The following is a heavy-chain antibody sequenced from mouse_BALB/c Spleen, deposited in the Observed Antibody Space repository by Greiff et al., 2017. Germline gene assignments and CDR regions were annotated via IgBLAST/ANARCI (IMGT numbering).Heavy chain of an antibody. J-gene: IGHJ4*01. Sequence: EVQLVESGGGLVKPGGSLKLSCAASGFTFSSYAMSWVRQTPEKRLEWVASISSGGSTYYPDSVKGRFTISRDNARNILYLQMSSLRSEDTAMYYCARPLWSYAMDYWGQGTSVTVSS. CDR1: GFTFSSYA. D-gene: IGHD1-1*02. CDR3: ARPLWSYAMDY. V-gene: IGHV5-6-5*01. CDR2: ISSGGST.